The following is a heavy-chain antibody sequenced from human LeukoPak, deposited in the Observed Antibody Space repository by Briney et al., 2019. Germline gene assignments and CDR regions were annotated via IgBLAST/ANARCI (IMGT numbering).Heavy chain of an antibody. J-gene: IGHJ3*01. Sequence: SQTLSLTRAISGDSVSSNSAAWSWIRQSPSRGLEWLRRTYYRSKWYNDYAVSVRSRITINPDTSKNQLSLQLNSMTPEDTAVYYCARGGLAAAGTDAFDFWGQGTMVTVSS. CDR1: GDSVSSNSAA. CDR3: ARGGLAAAGTDAFDF. CDR2: TYYRSKWYN. V-gene: IGHV6-1*01. D-gene: IGHD6-13*01.